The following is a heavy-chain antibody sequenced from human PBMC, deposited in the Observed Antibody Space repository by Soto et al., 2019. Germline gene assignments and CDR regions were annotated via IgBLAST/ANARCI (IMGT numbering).Heavy chain of an antibody. Sequence: ASVKVSCKASGYTFTSYYIHWVRQTPGQGLEWMGIINPSGGSTSYVQKFQGRVTMTRDTSTSAVYMELSSLRSEDTAVYYCARDLRFLEWLSTADYYYYYYGMDVWGQGTTVTVSS. J-gene: IGHJ6*02. V-gene: IGHV1-46*01. CDR2: INPSGGST. CDR3: ARDLRFLEWLSTADYYYYYYGMDV. CDR1: GYTFTSYY. D-gene: IGHD3-3*01.